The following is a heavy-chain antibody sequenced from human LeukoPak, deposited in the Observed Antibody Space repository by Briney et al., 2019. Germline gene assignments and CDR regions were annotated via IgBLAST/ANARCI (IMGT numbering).Heavy chain of an antibody. CDR2: INHSGST. J-gene: IGHJ3*02. CDR1: GGSFSGYY. Sequence: SETLSLTCAVYGGSFSGYYWSWIRQPPGKGLEWIGEINHSGSTNYNPSLKSRVTISVDTSKNQFSLKLSSVTAADTAVYYCARTTYYYDSSGYRGAFDIWGQGTMVTVSS. CDR3: ARTTYYYDSSGYRGAFDI. V-gene: IGHV4-34*01. D-gene: IGHD3-22*01.